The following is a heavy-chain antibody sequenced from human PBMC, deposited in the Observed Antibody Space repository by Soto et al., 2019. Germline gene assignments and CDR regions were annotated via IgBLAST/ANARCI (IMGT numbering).Heavy chain of an antibody. CDR1: GYTFTSYY. D-gene: IGHD2-15*01. J-gene: IGHJ4*02. Sequence: ASVKVSCKASGYTFTSYYMHWVRQAPGQGLEWMGIINPSGGSTSYAQKFQGRVTMTRDTSTSTVYMELSSLRSEDTAVYYCARASPCSGGSCYSFDYWGQGTLVTVSS. CDR3: ARASPCSGGSCYSFDY. V-gene: IGHV1-46*01. CDR2: INPSGGST.